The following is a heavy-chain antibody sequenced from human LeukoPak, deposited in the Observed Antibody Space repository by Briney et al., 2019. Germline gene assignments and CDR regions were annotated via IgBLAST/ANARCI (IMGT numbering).Heavy chain of an antibody. J-gene: IGHJ4*02. CDR3: ARDLSLYCSGGSCYSLNY. Sequence: GGSLRLSCAASGFNFSNYVMTWVRQAPGKGLEWVSGVTASGGSTYHADSVKGRFTISRDNSKNTLYLQMNSLRAEDTAVYYCARDLSLYCSGGSCYSLNYWGQGTLVTVSS. V-gene: IGHV3-23*01. CDR1: GFNFSNYV. CDR2: VTASGGST. D-gene: IGHD2-15*01.